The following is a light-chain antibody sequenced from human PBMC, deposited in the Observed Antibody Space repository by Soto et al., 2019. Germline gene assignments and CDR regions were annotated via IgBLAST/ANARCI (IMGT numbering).Light chain of an antibody. V-gene: IGKV3-15*01. CDR1: QSARSS. CDR2: DVS. Sequence: EVVMTQSPATLSVSPGERATLSCRASQSARSSLGWYQQKPGQPPSLLISDVSIRAPGIPARFNGSGSGTEFTLTISSLQSEDFAVYYCQQYNNWPPTFGQGTRLEIK. J-gene: IGKJ5*01. CDR3: QQYNNWPPT.